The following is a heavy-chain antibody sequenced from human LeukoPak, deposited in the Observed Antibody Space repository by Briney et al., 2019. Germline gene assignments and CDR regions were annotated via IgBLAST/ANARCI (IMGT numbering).Heavy chain of an antibody. CDR2: ISSSSNTM. D-gene: IGHD3-10*01. CDR3: ARGRGRMVRGVIIDYFDP. V-gene: IGHV3-48*04. J-gene: IGHJ5*02. CDR1: GFTFSSYS. Sequence: GGSLRLSCAASGFTFSSYSMNWVRQAPGKGLEWVSYISSSSNTMYYADSVKGRFTISRDNAKNSLYLQMNSLRAEDTAVYYCARGRGRMVRGVIIDYFDPWGQGTLVTVSS.